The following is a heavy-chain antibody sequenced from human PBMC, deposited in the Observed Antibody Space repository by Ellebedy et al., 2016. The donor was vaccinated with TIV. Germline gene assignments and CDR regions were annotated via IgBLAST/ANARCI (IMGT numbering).Heavy chain of an antibody. J-gene: IGHJ4*02. V-gene: IGHV3-33*01. Sequence: GESLKISCAASGFTFSSYGMHWVRQTPGKGLEWVAVIWFDGSNEYYADSVKGLFTISRDNSMDTLFLQMNSLRAEDTALYFCARGWGSWYQTYYFDSWGQGTLVTVSS. CDR1: GFTFSSYG. CDR2: IWFDGSNE. D-gene: IGHD6-13*01. CDR3: ARGWGSWYQTYYFDS.